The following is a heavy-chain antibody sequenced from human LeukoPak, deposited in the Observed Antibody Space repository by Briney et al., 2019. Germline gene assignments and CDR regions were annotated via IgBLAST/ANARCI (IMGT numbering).Heavy chain of an antibody. CDR2: ISYDGSNK. CDR3: AKDRYPDGDRDFDY. D-gene: IGHD4-17*01. V-gene: IGHV3-30*18. J-gene: IGHJ4*02. Sequence: GGSLRLSCAASGFTFSSYAMSWVRQAPGKGLEWVAVISYDGSNKYYADSVKGRFTISRDNSKNTLYLQMNSLRAEDTAVYYCAKDRYPDGDRDFDYWGQGTLVTVSS. CDR1: GFTFSSYA.